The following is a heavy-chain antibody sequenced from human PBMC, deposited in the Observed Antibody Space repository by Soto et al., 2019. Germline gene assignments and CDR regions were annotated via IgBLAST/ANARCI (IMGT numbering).Heavy chain of an antibody. V-gene: IGHV4-30-2*01. CDR2: IYHSGST. CDR3: ARGGYCSGGSCYSGAIRVDP. D-gene: IGHD2-15*01. Sequence: QLQLQESGSGLVKPSQTLSLTCAVSGGSISSGGYSWSWIRQPPGKGLEWIGYIYHSGSTYYNPSLKSRVTISVDRSKNQFSLKLSSVTAADTAVYYCARGGYCSGGSCYSGAIRVDPWGQGTLVTVSS. J-gene: IGHJ5*02. CDR1: GGSISSGGYS.